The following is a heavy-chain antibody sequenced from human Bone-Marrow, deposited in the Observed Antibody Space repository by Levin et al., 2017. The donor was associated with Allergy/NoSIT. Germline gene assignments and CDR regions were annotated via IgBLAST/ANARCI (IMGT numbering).Heavy chain of an antibody. Sequence: KISCQASGGTLNNYAISWVRQAPGQGLEWMGRINPLLGTSNYAQKFRGRVTLTADKSASASYMELTSLRSEDTAVYFCARDGGMASAGAFTNWGQGTLVTVSS. CDR2: INPLLGTS. CDR3: ARDGGMASAGAFTN. D-gene: IGHD6-13*01. CDR1: GGTLNNYA. J-gene: IGHJ4*02. V-gene: IGHV1-69*04.